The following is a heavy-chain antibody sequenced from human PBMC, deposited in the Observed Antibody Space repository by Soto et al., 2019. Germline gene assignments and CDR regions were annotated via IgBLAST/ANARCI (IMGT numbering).Heavy chain of an antibody. Sequence: PGGSLRLSCAASGFTVSSNYMSWVRQAPGKGLEWVSVIYSGGSTYYADSVKGRFTISRDNSKNTLYLQMNSLRAEDTAVYYCARDGTAVDTAADYYYYGMDVWGQGTTVTVSS. V-gene: IGHV3-66*01. CDR1: GFTVSSNY. J-gene: IGHJ6*02. D-gene: IGHD5-18*01. CDR2: IYSGGST. CDR3: ARDGTAVDTAADYYYYGMDV.